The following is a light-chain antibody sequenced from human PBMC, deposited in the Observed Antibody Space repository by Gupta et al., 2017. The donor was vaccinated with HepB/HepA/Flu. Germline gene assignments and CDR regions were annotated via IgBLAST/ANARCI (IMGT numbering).Light chain of an antibody. CDR3: CSYAGSYTLV. Sequence: QSALTQPRSVSGSPGQSVLISCTGTSSDVGGYNYVSWYQQHPGKAPKLMIFDVSQRPSGVPDRFSGSKSCNTASLTISGLQAEDEADYYCCSYAGSYTLVFGGETKLTVL. V-gene: IGLV2-11*01. J-gene: IGLJ2*01. CDR2: DVS. CDR1: SSDVGGYNY.